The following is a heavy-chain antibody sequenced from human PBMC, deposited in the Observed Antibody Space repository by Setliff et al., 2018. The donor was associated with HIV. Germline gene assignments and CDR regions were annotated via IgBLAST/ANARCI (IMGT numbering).Heavy chain of an antibody. V-gene: IGHV4-59*11. Sequence: SETLSLTCTVSGGSISRHYWSWIRQSPGKGLEWIGYINDSGSAKYNPSLKSRVTISVETSKSQFSLKLNSVTAADSAIYYCAREFCTHGVCYEYYLDYWGQGTLGTVS. CDR3: AREFCTHGVCYEYYLDY. CDR2: INDSGSA. D-gene: IGHD2-8*01. J-gene: IGHJ4*02. CDR1: GGSISRHY.